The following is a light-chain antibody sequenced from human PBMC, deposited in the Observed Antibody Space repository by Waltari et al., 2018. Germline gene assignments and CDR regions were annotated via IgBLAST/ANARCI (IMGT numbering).Light chain of an antibody. CDR2: DTT. CDR1: SSNIGAGYG. CDR3: NSYTSSSILEVV. J-gene: IGLJ2*01. V-gene: IGLV1-40*01. Sequence: QSVLTQPPSLSGAPGQRVTISCTGSSSNIGAGYGVQWYQQFPGTAPKLLIYDTTNRPSGVPARFSGSKSGNTASLTISGLQAEDEADYYCNSYTSSSILEVVFGGGTKLTVL.